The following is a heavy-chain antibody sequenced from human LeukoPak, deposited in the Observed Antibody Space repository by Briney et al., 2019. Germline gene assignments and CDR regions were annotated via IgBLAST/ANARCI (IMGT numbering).Heavy chain of an antibody. CDR1: GFTFSSSA. CDR3: AKTIVIPIALGVFDY. Sequence: GGSLRLSCAASGFTFSSSAMSWVRQAPGKGLEWVSTISDNGGSTYYADSVKGRFTISRDNSKNALYLQMNSLRAEDTAIYYCAKTIVIPIALGVFDYWGQGTLVTVSS. D-gene: IGHD3-16*02. V-gene: IGHV3-23*01. CDR2: ISDNGGST. J-gene: IGHJ4*02.